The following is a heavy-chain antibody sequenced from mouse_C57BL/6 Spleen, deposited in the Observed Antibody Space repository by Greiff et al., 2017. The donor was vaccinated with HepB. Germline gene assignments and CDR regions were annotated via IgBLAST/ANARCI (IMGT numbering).Heavy chain of an antibody. D-gene: IGHD2-5*01. CDR3: ARSGYYSNPYWYFDV. CDR1: GYTFTSYW. CDR2: IYPSDSET. J-gene: IGHJ1*03. Sequence: VQLQQPGAELVRPGSSVKLSCKASGYTFTSYWMDWVKQRPGQGLEWIGNIYPSDSETHYNQKFKDKATLTVDKSSSTAYMQLSSLTSEDSAVYYCARSGYYSNPYWYFDVWGTGTTVTVSS. V-gene: IGHV1-61*01.